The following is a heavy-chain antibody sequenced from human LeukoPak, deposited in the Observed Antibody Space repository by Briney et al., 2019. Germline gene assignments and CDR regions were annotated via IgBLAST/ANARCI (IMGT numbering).Heavy chain of an antibody. Sequence: ASVKVSCKASGYTFTSYGISWVRQAPGQGLEWMGWISAYNGNTNYAQKLQGRVTMTTDTSTSTAYMELRSLRSDDTAGYYCARDTYYDSSAEEDYWGQGTLVTVSS. V-gene: IGHV1-18*01. CDR2: ISAYNGNT. CDR1: GYTFTSYG. CDR3: ARDTYYDSSAEEDY. J-gene: IGHJ4*02. D-gene: IGHD3-22*01.